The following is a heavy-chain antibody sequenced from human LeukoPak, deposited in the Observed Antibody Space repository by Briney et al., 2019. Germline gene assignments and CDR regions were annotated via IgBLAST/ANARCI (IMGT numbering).Heavy chain of an antibody. CDR3: ARGTFGVYYFDY. Sequence: GASVKVSCKASGYTFTSYDINWVRQATGQGLEWMGWMNPNSGNTGYAQEFQGRVTMTRDTSISTAYMELSSLRSEDTAVYYCARGTFGVYYFDYWGQGTLVTVSS. V-gene: IGHV1-8*01. CDR1: GYTFTSYD. J-gene: IGHJ4*02. CDR2: MNPNSGNT. D-gene: IGHD3-3*01.